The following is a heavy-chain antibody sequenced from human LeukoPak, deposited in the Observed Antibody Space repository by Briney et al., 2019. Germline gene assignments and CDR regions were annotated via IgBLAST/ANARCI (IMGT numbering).Heavy chain of an antibody. V-gene: IGHV4-34*01. CDR2: INQPRKTNYNPSLT. CDR1: GGSFSGFY. J-gene: IGHJ6*03. D-gene: IGHD3-3*01. Sequence: SETLSLTCAVDGGSFSGFYWTWIRQTPAKGLEWIGEINQPRKTNYNPSLTDYNPSLKSRVTISVDSSRNHLSLKVNSVTAADTGVYYCARVRHDPLEYGYYMDVWGTGTPGAVSS. CDR3: ARVRHDPLEYGYYMDV.